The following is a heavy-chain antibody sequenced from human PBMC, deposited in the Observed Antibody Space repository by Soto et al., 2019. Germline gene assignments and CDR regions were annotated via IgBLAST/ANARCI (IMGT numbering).Heavy chain of an antibody. CDR1: GYTFTSYG. CDR3: AIAPYSTRWYSPVGFDY. Sequence: QVQLVQSGAEVKKPGASVKVSCKASGYTFTSYGISWVRQAPGQGLEWMGWISAYNGNTNYAQKLQGRDTMTTDTSTRTAYMELRSLRSDYTAVYYCAIAPYSTRWYSPVGFDYWGQGTLVTVSS. V-gene: IGHV1-18*01. D-gene: IGHD6-13*01. J-gene: IGHJ4*02. CDR2: ISAYNGNT.